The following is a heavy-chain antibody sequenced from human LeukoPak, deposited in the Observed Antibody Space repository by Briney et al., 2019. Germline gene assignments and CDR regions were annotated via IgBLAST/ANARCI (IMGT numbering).Heavy chain of an antibody. D-gene: IGHD3-3*01. V-gene: IGHV3-23*01. Sequence: GGSLRLSCAASGFTFSSYWMSWVRQAPGKGLEWVSAMSGSGYYTYYVESVKGRFTISRDNSKNTLYLHMNSLRADDTAVYYCAKMEGQRLYDYCMDVWGRGTTVTVSS. J-gene: IGHJ6*03. CDR1: GFTFSSYW. CDR2: MSGSGYYT. CDR3: AKMEGQRLYDYCMDV.